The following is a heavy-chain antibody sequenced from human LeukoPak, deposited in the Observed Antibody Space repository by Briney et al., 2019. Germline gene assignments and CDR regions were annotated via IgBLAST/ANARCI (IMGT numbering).Heavy chain of an antibody. J-gene: IGHJ6*02. D-gene: IGHD3-3*01. Sequence: GGSLRLSCAASGFTFSSYWMNWVRQAPGKGLEWVANIKRDGSEKYYVDSVKGRFTISRDNAKNSLYLQMNSLRAEDTAVYYCARDRGGNDFWSGFDYYYYGMDVWGQGTTVTVSS. CDR3: ARDRGGNDFWSGFDYYYYGMDV. V-gene: IGHV3-7*03. CDR1: GFTFSSYW. CDR2: IKRDGSEK.